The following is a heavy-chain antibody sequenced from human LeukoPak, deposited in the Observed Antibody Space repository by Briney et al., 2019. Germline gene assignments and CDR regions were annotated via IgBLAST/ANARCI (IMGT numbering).Heavy chain of an antibody. D-gene: IGHD3-9*01. Sequence: GGSLRLSCTTSGFTFDDYAMHWVRQAPGKGLEWVSGISWHSGSVAYADSVKGRFTISRDNTKNSLYLQMNSLRAEDTALYYCARVDILTGWGTHAFDIWGQGTMVTVSS. CDR2: ISWHSGSV. V-gene: IGHV3-9*01. CDR1: GFTFDDYA. CDR3: ARVDILTGWGTHAFDI. J-gene: IGHJ3*02.